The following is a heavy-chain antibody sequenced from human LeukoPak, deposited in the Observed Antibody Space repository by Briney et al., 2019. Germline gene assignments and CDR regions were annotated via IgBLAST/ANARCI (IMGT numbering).Heavy chain of an antibody. V-gene: IGHV3-30*03. CDR3: ARDRVVLRYFDWFDP. J-gene: IGHJ5*02. D-gene: IGHD3-9*01. CDR2: ISYDGSNK. CDR1: GFTFSSYG. Sequence: PGGSLRLSCAASGFTFSSYGMHWVRQAPGKGLEWVAFISYDGSNKYYADSVKGRFTISRDNSKNTLYLQMNSLRAEDTAVYYCARDRVVLRYFDWFDPWGQGTLVTVSS.